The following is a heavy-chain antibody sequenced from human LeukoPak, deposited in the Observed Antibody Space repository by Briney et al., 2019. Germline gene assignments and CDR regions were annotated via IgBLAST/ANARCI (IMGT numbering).Heavy chain of an antibody. V-gene: IGHV3-30*02. J-gene: IGHJ4*02. Sequence: GGSLRLSCAASGFTFSSYGMHWVRQAPGKGLEWVAFIRYDGSNKYYADSVKGRFTISRDNSKNTLYLQMNSLRAEDTAVYYCAKDLADYGSGSYVDYWGQGTLVTVSS. CDR2: IRYDGSNK. D-gene: IGHD3-10*01. CDR3: AKDLADYGSGSYVDY. CDR1: GFTFSSYG.